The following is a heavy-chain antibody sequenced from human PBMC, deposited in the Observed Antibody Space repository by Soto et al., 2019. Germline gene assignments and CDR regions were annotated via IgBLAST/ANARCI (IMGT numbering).Heavy chain of an antibody. Sequence: GGSLRLSCAASGFTFSSYAMHWVRQAPGKGLEWVAVISYDGSNKYYADSVKGRFTISGDNSKNTLYLQMNSLRAEDTAVYYCASLDDSSSWYASWNYWGQGTLVTVSS. D-gene: IGHD6-13*01. J-gene: IGHJ4*02. V-gene: IGHV3-30-3*01. CDR3: ASLDDSSSWYASWNY. CDR2: ISYDGSNK. CDR1: GFTFSSYA.